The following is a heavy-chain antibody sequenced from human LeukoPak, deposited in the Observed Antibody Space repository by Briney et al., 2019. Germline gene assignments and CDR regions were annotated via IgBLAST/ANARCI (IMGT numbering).Heavy chain of an antibody. CDR1: GFTFSSHW. V-gene: IGHV3-74*01. CDR3: ASGGYYYDNSGYDY. J-gene: IGHJ4*02. CDR2: INGDGSST. Sequence: GSLRLSCAASGFTFSSHWMHWVRQAPGKGLVWVSRINGDGSSTSYADSVKGRFTISRDNAKNTLYLQMNSLRAEDTAVYYCASGGYYYDNSGYDYWGQGTLVTVSS. D-gene: IGHD3-22*01.